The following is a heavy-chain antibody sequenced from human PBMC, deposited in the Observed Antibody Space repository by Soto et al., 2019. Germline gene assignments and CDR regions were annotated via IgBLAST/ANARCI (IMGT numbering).Heavy chain of an antibody. D-gene: IGHD5-18*01. CDR2: IIPIFGTA. CDR3: ARDVDTAMAYFDY. CDR1: GGTFSSYA. V-gene: IGHV1-69*06. Sequence: SVKVSCKXSGGTFSSYAISWVRQAPGQGLEWMGGIIPIFGTANYAQKFQGRVTITADKSTSTAYMELSSLRSEDTAVYYCARDVDTAMAYFDYWGQGTLVTVSS. J-gene: IGHJ4*02.